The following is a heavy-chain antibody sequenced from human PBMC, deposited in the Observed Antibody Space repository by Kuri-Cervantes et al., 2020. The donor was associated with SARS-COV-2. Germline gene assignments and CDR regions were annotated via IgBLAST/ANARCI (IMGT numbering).Heavy chain of an antibody. V-gene: IGHV1-2*04. D-gene: IGHD6-6*01. CDR1: GYTFTGYY. CDR2: INPNSGGT. Sequence: ASVKVSCKASGYTFTGYYMHWVRQAPGQGLEWMGWINPNSGGTNYAQKFQGWVTMTRDTSISTAYMELSRLRSDDTAVYYCARDPGYSSSSVYYYYGMDVWGQGTTVTRLL. J-gene: IGHJ6*02. CDR3: ARDPGYSSSSVYYYYGMDV.